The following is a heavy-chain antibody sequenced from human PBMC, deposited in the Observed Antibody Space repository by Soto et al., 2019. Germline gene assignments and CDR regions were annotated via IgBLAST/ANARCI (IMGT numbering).Heavy chain of an antibody. D-gene: IGHD4-4*01. CDR3: ARHPRDDYNYGGSGIFDY. CDR2: MYYSGSS. J-gene: IGHJ4*02. CDR1: GGSISSRTFW. V-gene: IGHV4-39*01. Sequence: QLQLQESGPGLVKPSETLSLTCSVSGGSISSRTFWWAWIRQPPGKGLAWIGDMYYSGSSYSSPSLKRRVTLSGDTSKNQLSLKLNSVTAADTAVYYCARHPRDDYNYGGSGIFDYWGQGTLVTVSS.